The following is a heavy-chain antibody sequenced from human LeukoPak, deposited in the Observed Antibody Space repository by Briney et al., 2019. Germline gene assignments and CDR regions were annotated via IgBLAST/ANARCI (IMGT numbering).Heavy chain of an antibody. J-gene: IGHJ4*02. CDR3: KSGGAAPGSFDY. V-gene: IGHV3-7*01. CDR2: IKYDGNEE. CDR1: GFTFSSYW. D-gene: IGHD1-1*01. Sequence: GGSLRLSCAASGFTFSSYWMSWMRHAPGKGLEWVANIKYDGNEEYYVDSVKGRFTISRDNAKNSLYLQLNSLRVEDTAVYYCKSGGAAPGSFDYWGQGTLVTVSS.